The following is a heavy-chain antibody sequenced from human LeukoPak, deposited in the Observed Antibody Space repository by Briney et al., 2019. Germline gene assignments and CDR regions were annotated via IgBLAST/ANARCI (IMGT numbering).Heavy chain of an antibody. J-gene: IGHJ1*01. Sequence: AAVKVSCKASGYTFTGYYMHWVRQAPGQGLEWMGRINPNSGGTNYAQKFQGRVTMTRDTSISTAYMELSRLRSDDTAVYYCAICLGYYDSSGYFQHWGQGNLVTVSS. V-gene: IGHV1-2*06. CDR2: INPNSGGT. CDR3: AICLGYYDSSGYFQH. CDR1: GYTFTGYY. D-gene: IGHD3-22*01.